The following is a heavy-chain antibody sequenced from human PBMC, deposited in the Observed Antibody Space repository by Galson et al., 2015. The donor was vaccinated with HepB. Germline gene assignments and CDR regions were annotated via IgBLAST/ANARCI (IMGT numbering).Heavy chain of an antibody. CDR2: ISAYNGNT. CDR1: GYTFTSYG. J-gene: IGHJ3*02. CDR3: ARDYGGNRYLLDAFDI. V-gene: IGHV1-18*01. D-gene: IGHD4-23*01. Sequence: SVKVSCKASGYTFTSYGISWVRQAPGQGLEWMGWISAYNGNTNYAQKLQGRVTMTTDTSTSTAYMELRSLRSDDTAVYYCARDYGGNRYLLDAFDIWGQGTMVTVSS.